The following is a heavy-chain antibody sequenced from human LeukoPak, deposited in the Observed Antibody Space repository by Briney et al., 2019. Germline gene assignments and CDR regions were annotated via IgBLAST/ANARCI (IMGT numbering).Heavy chain of an antibody. D-gene: IGHD4-11*01. CDR2: IIPIFGTA. J-gene: IGHJ5*02. CDR1: GGTFSSYA. CDR3: ARDGYSNPRWFDP. Sequence: ASVRVSCKASGGTFSSYAISWVRQAPGQGLEWMGGIIPIFGTANYAQKLQGRVTMTTDTSTSTAYMELRSLRSDDTAVYYCARDGYSNPRWFDPWGQGTLVTVSS. V-gene: IGHV1-69*05.